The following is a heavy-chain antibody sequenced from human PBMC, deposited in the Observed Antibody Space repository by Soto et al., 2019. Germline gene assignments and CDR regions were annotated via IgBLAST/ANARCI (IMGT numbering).Heavy chain of an antibody. Sequence: QVQLVESGGDVVQPGRSLRLSCAASGFTFSSYAMHWVRQAPGKGLEWVALISYDGSNKYYADSVKGRFTISRDSSKNTLYLQRNSLKPGDADVYYCARDGRPSLFYDILRGYYFDYWGQGTLVTVSS. CDR1: GFTFSSYA. J-gene: IGHJ4*02. CDR3: ARDGRPSLFYDILRGYYFDY. D-gene: IGHD3-9*01. V-gene: IGHV3-30-3*01. CDR2: ISYDGSNK.